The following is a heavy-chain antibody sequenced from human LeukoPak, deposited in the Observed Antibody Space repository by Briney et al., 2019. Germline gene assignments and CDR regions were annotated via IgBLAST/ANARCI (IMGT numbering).Heavy chain of an antibody. D-gene: IGHD1-26*01. J-gene: IGHJ4*02. CDR2: INHRGNT. V-gene: IGHV4-34*01. CDR3: ARGVGSGDFDS. Sequence: PSETLSLTCGVSSGSFSPYSLNWIRQPPGKGLEWIGEINHRGNTNYNPALQSRVTISADTSTNHFSLKLTFVTAADTAFYYCARGVGSGDFDSWGQGTLVTVS. CDR1: SGSFSPYS.